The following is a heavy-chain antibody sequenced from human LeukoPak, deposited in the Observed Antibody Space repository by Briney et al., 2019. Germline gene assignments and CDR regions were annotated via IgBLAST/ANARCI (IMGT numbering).Heavy chain of an antibody. CDR3: ARESGYSYGLDY. J-gene: IGHJ4*02. V-gene: IGHV1-69*13. D-gene: IGHD5-18*01. Sequence: SVKVSCKASGGTFSSYAISWVRQAPGQGLEWMGGIIPILGTANYAQKFQGRVTITADESTSTAYMELSSLRSEDTAVYYCARESGYSYGLDYWGQGTLVTVSS. CDR2: IIPILGTA. CDR1: GGTFSSYA.